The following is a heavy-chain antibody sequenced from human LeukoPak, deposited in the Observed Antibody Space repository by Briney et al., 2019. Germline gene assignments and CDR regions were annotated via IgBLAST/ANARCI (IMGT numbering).Heavy chain of an antibody. CDR3: ARRVVVAATPLASNFDH. CDR1: GYSFTSYW. Sequence: GESLKISCKGSGYSFTSYWVGWVRQMPGKGLEWMGIIYPGDSDTRYSPSFQGQVTISADKSISTAYLQWSSLKASDTAMYYCARRVVVAATPLASNFDHWGQGTLVTVSS. CDR2: IYPGDSDT. D-gene: IGHD2-15*01. V-gene: IGHV5-51*01. J-gene: IGHJ4*02.